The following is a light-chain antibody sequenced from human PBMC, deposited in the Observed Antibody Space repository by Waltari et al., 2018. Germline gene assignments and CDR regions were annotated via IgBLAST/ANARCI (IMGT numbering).Light chain of an antibody. Sequence: DIVMTQSPDSLAVSLGERATINCPSSQSVLYTSNNKNYLTWYQQKPGQPPKLLIYWASTRESGVPDRFSGSGSGTDFTLTISSLRAEDVAVYYCQQYYSMPLTFGGGTKVEIK. J-gene: IGKJ4*01. CDR2: WAS. CDR3: QQYYSMPLT. CDR1: QSVLYTSNNKNY. V-gene: IGKV4-1*01.